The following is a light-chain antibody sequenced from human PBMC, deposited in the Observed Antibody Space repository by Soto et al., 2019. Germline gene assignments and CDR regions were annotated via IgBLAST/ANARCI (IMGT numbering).Light chain of an antibody. CDR3: ISYTASSARV. J-gene: IGLJ3*02. Sequence: QSALTQPASVSGSPGQSITISCTGTRSDVGGYNYVSWYQQHPGKAPKLMIYEVSNRPSGVSNRFSGSKSGNTAALTISGLQAEDEADYYCISYTASSARVFGGGTKLTVL. CDR2: EVS. CDR1: RSDVGGYNY. V-gene: IGLV2-14*01.